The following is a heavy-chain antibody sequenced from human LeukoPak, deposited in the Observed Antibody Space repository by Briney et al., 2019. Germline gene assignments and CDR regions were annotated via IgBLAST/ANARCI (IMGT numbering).Heavy chain of an antibody. Sequence: GESLKISCKGSGYSFNSYWIGWVRQMPGKGLEWMGIIYPGDSNTRYNPSFQGQVTISADKSISTAYLLWSSLKASDTAMYYCAISLRYCSGGSCYRTGHWFDPWGQGTLVTVSS. CDR3: AISLRYCSGGSCYRTGHWFDP. V-gene: IGHV5-51*01. J-gene: IGHJ5*02. D-gene: IGHD2-15*01. CDR1: GYSFNSYW. CDR2: IYPGDSNT.